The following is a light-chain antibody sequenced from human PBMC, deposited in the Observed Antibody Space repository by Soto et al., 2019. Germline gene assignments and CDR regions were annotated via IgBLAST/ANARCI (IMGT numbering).Light chain of an antibody. J-gene: IGLJ3*02. Sequence: QSVLTQPASVSGSPGQSITLSCTGTSSDVGAYNYVCWYQQHPGKAPKLIIYDVTNRPSGVSNRFSGSKSDNTASLSISGLQAEDEADYYCSSYTSTNTVVFGGGTKLTVL. CDR1: SSDVGAYNY. CDR3: SSYTSTNTVV. CDR2: DVT. V-gene: IGLV2-14*01.